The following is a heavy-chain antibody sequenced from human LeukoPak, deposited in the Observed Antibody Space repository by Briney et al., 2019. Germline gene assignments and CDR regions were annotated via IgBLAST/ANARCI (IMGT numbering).Heavy chain of an antibody. CDR2: INHSGST. D-gene: IGHD5-18*01. CDR3: ARRTGYSYGYYYYYYYMDV. Sequence: SETLSLTCAVYGGSFSGYYWSWIRQPPGKGLEWIGEINHSGSTNYNPSLKSRVTISVDTSKNQFSLKLSSVTAADTAVYYCARRTGYSYGYYYYYYYMDVWGKGTTVTISS. V-gene: IGHV4-34*01. J-gene: IGHJ6*03. CDR1: GGSFSGYY.